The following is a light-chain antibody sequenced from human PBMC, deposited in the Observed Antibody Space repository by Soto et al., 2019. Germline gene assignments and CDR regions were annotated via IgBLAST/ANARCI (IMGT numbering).Light chain of an antibody. Sequence: QSALTQPRSVSASPGQSVTISCTGTSSNVGGYSYVSWYQQHPGIAPQLIIYDVTKRPSGVPDRFSGSKSGNTASLTISGLQAEDEADYYCCSYAGSYSWVFGGGTKLTVL. CDR3: CSYAGSYSWV. V-gene: IGLV2-11*01. CDR2: DVT. J-gene: IGLJ3*02. CDR1: SSNVGGYSY.